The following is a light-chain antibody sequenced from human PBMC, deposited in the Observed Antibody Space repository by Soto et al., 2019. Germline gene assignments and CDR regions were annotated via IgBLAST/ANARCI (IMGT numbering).Light chain of an antibody. CDR2: DAS. V-gene: IGKV3-11*01. J-gene: IGKJ2*01. CDR3: HQRSDWPFT. CDR1: QSVSNF. Sequence: EIVLTQSPATLSLSPGQRATLSCRATQSVSNFLGWFHQKRGQPPRLLIVDASNRATGVPARFSGSGSGTDFTLTVSSREPEDFAVYYCHQRSDWPFTFGQGTNLEI.